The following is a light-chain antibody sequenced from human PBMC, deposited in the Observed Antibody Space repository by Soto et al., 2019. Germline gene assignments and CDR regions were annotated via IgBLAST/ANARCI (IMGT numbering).Light chain of an antibody. J-gene: IGKJ1*01. CDR1: QTITSTH. V-gene: IGKV3-20*01. CDR2: GVS. Sequence: EIVLTQSPGTLSLFPGERATLSCRASQTITSTHLAWYQQKPGQAPRLLIYGVSNRASGFPDRFSGSGSGTDFTLTISGLEPDDFAVYYCQHDGASPRTFGQGTKVEI. CDR3: QHDGASPRT.